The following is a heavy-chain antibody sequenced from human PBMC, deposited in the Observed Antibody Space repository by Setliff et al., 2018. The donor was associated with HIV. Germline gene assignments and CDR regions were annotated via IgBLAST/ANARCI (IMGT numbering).Heavy chain of an antibody. V-gene: IGHV4-34*01. CDR2: IDHSGNT. J-gene: IGHJ6*03. CDR3: ARHGAFYYYYYMDV. CDR1: GGSFSGYY. Sequence: SETLSLTCAVYGGSFSGYYWSCIRQPPGKGLEWIGEIDHSGNTNYNPSLKSRVTISVDTSKNHFSLKLSSVTAADTAVYYCARHGAFYYYYYMDVWGKGTTVTVSS.